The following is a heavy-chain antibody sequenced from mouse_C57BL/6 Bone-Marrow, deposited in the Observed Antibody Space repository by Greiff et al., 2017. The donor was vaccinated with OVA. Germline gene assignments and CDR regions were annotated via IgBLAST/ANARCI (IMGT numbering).Heavy chain of an antibody. V-gene: IGHV1-7*01. CDR3: ASPHYYGYYAMDY. J-gene: IGHJ4*01. Sequence: QVQLQQSGAELAKPGASVKLSCKASGYTFTSYWMHWVKQRPGQGLEWIGYINPSSGYTKYNQKFEDKATLTADKSSSTAYMQLSSLTYEDSAVYYCASPHYYGYYAMDYWGQGTSVTVSS. CDR2: INPSSGYT. D-gene: IGHD1-2*01. CDR1: GYTFTSYW.